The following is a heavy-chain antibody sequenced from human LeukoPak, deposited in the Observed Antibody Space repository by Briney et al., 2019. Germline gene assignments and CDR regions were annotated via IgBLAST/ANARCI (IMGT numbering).Heavy chain of an antibody. CDR3: ARDRSEWSAEDNWFDP. CDR2: IYHTGTT. J-gene: IGHJ5*02. V-gene: IGHV4-59*12. D-gene: IGHD3-10*01. Sequence: SETLSLTCSVSGGSTTSYYWNWVRQFPGKRLEWIGYIYHTGTTTYNPSLQSRVAISIDTSTNQISLRLSSATSADTAIYFCARDRSEWSAEDNWFDPWGQGILVTVSS. CDR1: GGSTTSYY.